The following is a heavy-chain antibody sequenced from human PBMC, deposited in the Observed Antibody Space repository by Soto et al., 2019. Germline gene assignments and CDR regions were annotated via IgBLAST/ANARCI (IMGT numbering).Heavy chain of an antibody. CDR2: IYYSGST. V-gene: IGHV4-30-4*01. CDR1: GGSISSGDYY. CDR3: ARVEGYYDRNGYNWFDP. D-gene: IGHD3-22*01. Sequence: QVQLQESGPGLVKPSQTLSLTCTVSGGSISSGDYYWTWIRQPPGEGLEWIGYIYYSGSTHYNPSLKSRLTISLATSKNQFSLKLSSVTAADTAVYYCARVEGYYDRNGYNWFDPWGQGTLVTVSS. J-gene: IGHJ5*02.